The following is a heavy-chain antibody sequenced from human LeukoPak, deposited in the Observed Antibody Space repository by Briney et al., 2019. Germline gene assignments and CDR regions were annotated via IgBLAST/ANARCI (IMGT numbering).Heavy chain of an antibody. CDR3: ARFASGCYYYGLDY. V-gene: IGHV4-34*01. CDR1: GGSFSGYY. J-gene: IGHJ4*02. CDR2: INHSGST. Sequence: SETLSLTCAVYGGSFSGYYWSWIRQPPGKGLEWIGEINHSGSTNYNPSLKSRVTISVDTSKNQFSLKLSSVTAADTAVYYCARFASGCYYYGLDYWGQGTLVTVSS. D-gene: IGHD3-22*01.